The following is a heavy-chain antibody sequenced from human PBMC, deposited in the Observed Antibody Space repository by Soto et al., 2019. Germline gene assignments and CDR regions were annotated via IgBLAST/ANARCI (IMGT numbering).Heavy chain of an antibody. V-gene: IGHV3-33*01. CDR1: GFTFSSYG. CDR3: ARDMSYYDILTGYPLYYDYGMDV. CDR2: IWYDGSNK. Sequence: QVQLVESGGGVVQPRRSLRLSCAASGFTFSSYGMHWVRQAPGKGLEWGAFIWYDGSNKYYGDSVKGRFTISRDNSKNTLYLQMNSLRAEDTAVYYCARDMSYYDILTGYPLYYDYGMDVWGQGTTVIVSS. J-gene: IGHJ6*02. D-gene: IGHD3-9*01.